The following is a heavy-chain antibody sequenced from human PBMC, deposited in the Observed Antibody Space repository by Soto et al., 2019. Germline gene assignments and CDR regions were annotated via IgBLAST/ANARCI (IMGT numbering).Heavy chain of an antibody. J-gene: IGHJ4*02. V-gene: IGHV3-15*01. CDR1: GFTFSNAW. CDR3: TSTLPY. Sequence: EVQLVESGGGLIKPGGSLRLSCAASGFTFSNAWMTWVRQAPGKGLEWVGLIKRKADGGTTDYAAPVKGRFTISRDVSKNTLYLQMNSLKTEDTAVYYCTSTLPYWGQGTLVTVSS. CDR2: IKRKADGGTT.